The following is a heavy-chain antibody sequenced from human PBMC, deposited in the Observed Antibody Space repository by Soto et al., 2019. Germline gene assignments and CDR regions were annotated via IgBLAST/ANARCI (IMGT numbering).Heavy chain of an antibody. CDR3: TRDSMVRAYYYMDV. J-gene: IGHJ6*03. CDR1: GFTFGDYA. Sequence: EVQLVESGGGLVQPGRSLRLSCTASGFTFGDYAMSWFRQAPGKGLEWVGFIRSKAYGGTTEYAASVKGRFTISRDDSKSNAYLQLNSLKTEDTAVYYCTRDSMVRAYYYMDVWGKGTTVTVSS. D-gene: IGHD3-10*01. V-gene: IGHV3-49*03. CDR2: IRSKAYGGTT.